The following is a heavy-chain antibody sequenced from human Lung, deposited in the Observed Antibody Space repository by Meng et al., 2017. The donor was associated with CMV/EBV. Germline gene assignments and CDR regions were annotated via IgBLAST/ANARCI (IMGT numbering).Heavy chain of an antibody. V-gene: IGHV3-48*04. D-gene: IGHD3-16*01. CDR1: GFTFSSYS. Sequence: GESXKISCAASGFTFSSYSMNWVRQAPGKGLEWVSYISSSSSTIYYADSVKGRFTISRDNAKNSLYLQMNSLRAEDTAVYYCARAHYDYVWGSSLYYFDDXREGXLVTVSS. CDR3: ARAHYDYVWGSSLYYFDD. CDR2: ISSSSSTI. J-gene: IGHJ4*02.